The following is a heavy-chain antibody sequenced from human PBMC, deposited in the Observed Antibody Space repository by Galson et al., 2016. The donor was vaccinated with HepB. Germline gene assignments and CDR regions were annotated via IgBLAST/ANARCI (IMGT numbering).Heavy chain of an antibody. V-gene: IGHV3-23*01. CDR2: ITGNGGSL. CDR3: AKRITSVWQWLAAFDF. J-gene: IGHJ4*02. CDR1: GFTFSSFS. Sequence: SLRLSCAASGFTFSSFSMVWVRQAPGKGLEWVAFITGNGGSLFYADSVKGRFTISRDNLENTVYLQMNNLRAEDTAVYYCAKRITSVWQWLAAFDFWGQGTQVTVSS. D-gene: IGHD6-19*01.